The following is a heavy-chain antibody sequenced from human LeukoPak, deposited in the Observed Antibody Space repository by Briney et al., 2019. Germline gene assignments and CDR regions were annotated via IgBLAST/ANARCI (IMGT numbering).Heavy chain of an antibody. V-gene: IGHV1-8*03. CDR3: ARGAEYYDLVGYYYYMDV. CDR1: RYTFTSYD. D-gene: IGHD3-3*01. CDR2: MNPNSGNT. J-gene: IGHJ6*03. Sequence: ASVKVSCKASRYTFTSYDINWVLQATGQGLEWMGWMNPNSGNTGYAQKFQGRVTITRNTSISTAYMELSSLRSEDTAVYYCARGAEYYDLVGYYYYMDVWGKGTTVTVSS.